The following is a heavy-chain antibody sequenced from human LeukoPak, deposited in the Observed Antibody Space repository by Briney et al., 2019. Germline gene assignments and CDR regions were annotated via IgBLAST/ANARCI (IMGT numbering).Heavy chain of an antibody. D-gene: IGHD3-10*01. J-gene: IGHJ5*02. Sequence: GGSLRLSCAASGFTFSSYSMNWVRQAPGKGLEGVSYISSSSSTIYYADSVKGRFTISRDNAKNSLYLQMNSLRAEDTAVYYCACMVRGVINNWFDPWGQGTLVTVSS. CDR1: GFTFSSYS. V-gene: IGHV3-48*01. CDR2: ISSSSSTI. CDR3: ACMVRGVINNWFDP.